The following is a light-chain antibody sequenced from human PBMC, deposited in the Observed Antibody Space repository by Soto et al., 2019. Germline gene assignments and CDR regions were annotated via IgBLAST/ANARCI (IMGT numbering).Light chain of an antibody. CDR2: YDS. J-gene: IGLJ1*01. CDR3: QVWDSSSDHCV. V-gene: IGLV3-21*04. CDR1: NIASKS. Sequence: SYELTQPPSVSVAPGKTARITCGGNNIASKSVHWYQQKPGQAPVLVIYYDSDRPSGIPERFSGSNSGNTATLTISRVEAGDEADYYCQVWDSSSDHCVFGTGTKVTVL.